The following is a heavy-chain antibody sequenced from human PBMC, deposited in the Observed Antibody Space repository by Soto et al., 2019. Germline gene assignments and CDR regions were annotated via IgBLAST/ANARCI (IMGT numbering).Heavy chain of an antibody. CDR2: ISGSGGST. CDR3: AKVGGPSTLAYYYYGMDV. CDR1: GFTFSSYA. J-gene: IGHJ6*02. Sequence: PGGSLRLSCAASGFTFSSYAMSWVRQAPGKGLEWVSAISGSGGSTYYADSVKGRFTISRDNSKSTLYLQMNSLRAEDTAVYYCAKVGGPSTLAYYYYGMDVWGQGTTVTVSS. V-gene: IGHV3-23*01. D-gene: IGHD3-16*01.